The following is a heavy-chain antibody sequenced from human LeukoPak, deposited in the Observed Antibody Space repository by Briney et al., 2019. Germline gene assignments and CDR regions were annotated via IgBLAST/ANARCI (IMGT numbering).Heavy chain of an antibody. Sequence: GGSLRLSCAASGFTFSNYEMHWVRQAPGKELEGVSYISSSGSDIYYADSVKGRFTISRDNAKNSLYLHMNSLRAEDTAVYYCARDYGGSSPFDYWGQGTLVTVSS. J-gene: IGHJ4*02. V-gene: IGHV3-48*03. CDR2: ISSSGSDI. D-gene: IGHD4-23*01. CDR1: GFTFSNYE. CDR3: ARDYGGSSPFDY.